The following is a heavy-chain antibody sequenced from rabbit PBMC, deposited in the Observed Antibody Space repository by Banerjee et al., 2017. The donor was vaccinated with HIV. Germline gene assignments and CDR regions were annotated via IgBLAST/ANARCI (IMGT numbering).Heavy chain of an antibody. V-gene: IGHV1S7*01. CDR1: GIDFSNYG. CDR2: IYPDYDST. D-gene: IGHD8-1*01. CDR3: ARDHYVGGSYYPYYYGMDL. J-gene: IGHJ6*01. Sequence: QLKETGGGLVTLGGSLKLSCKASGIDFSNYGISWVRQAPGKGLEWIAYIYPDYDSTDYANWVNGRFTISLDNAQNTVFLQMTSLTAADTATYFCARDHYVGGSYYPYYYGMDLWGPGTLVTVS.